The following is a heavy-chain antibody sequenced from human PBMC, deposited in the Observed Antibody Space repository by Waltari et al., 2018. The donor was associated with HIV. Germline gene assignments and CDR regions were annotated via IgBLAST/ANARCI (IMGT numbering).Heavy chain of an antibody. Sequence: QVHLVQSGPVVKRPGASVKISCKSYGYTFINFDVNWVRQAAGPGPEWLDWTRPNRGKPTAPYLFGDGGTMTREISADADLMEMSGLAPEDTAIYYWARNSRGKGNLYFYYGLDVWGQGTPGTV. D-gene: IGHD3-22*01. CDR3: ARNSRGKGNLYFYYGLDV. J-gene: IGHJ6*02. CDR2: TRPNRGKP. CDR1: GYTFINFD. V-gene: IGHV1-8*02.